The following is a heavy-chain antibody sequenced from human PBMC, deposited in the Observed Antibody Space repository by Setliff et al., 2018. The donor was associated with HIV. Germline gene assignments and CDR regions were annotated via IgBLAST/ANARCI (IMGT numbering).Heavy chain of an antibody. CDR1: GYTFISYG. CDR2: ISANNGNT. CDR3: ARDAGYIGSSWDR. J-gene: IGHJ4*02. Sequence: ASVKVSCKASGYTFISYGITWVRQAPGQGLEWMGWISANNGNTNYAQKLQGRVTMTTDTSTSTAYMELRSLRSDDTAVYYCARDAGYIGSSWDRWGQGTLVTVSS. D-gene: IGHD5-12*01. V-gene: IGHV1-18*01.